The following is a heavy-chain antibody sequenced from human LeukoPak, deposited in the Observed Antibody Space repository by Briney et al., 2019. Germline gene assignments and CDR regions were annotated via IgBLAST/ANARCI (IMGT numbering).Heavy chain of an antibody. Sequence: GGSLRLSCAASGFTFDDYAMHWVRQAPGKGLEWVSGISWNSGSIGYADSVKGRFTISRDNAKNSLYLQMNSLRAEDTALYYCAKDMDSGGSWGLDYWGQGTLVTVSS. CDR1: GFTFDDYA. V-gene: IGHV3-9*01. CDR2: ISWNSGSI. CDR3: AKDMDSGGSWGLDY. J-gene: IGHJ4*02. D-gene: IGHD2-15*01.